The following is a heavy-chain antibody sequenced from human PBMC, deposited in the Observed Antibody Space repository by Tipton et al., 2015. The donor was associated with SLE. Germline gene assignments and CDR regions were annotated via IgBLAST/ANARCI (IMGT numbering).Heavy chain of an antibody. J-gene: IGHJ4*02. Sequence: SLRLSCAASGFTFSIYALNWVRQAPGQGPEWVSSIDSSSTYALYSDGVKGRFTISRDNTQNSVFLQMNSLRPEDTAVYYRARGGSASGTLHFDYWGQGILVTVPS. D-gene: IGHD1-1*01. CDR3: ARGGSASGTLHFDY. CDR2: IDSSSTYA. CDR1: GFTFSIYA. V-gene: IGHV3-21*01.